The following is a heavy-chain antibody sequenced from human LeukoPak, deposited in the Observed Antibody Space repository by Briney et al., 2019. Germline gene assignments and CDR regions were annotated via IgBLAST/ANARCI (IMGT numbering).Heavy chain of an antibody. CDR3: AREHSSGYYFDAFDI. J-gene: IGHJ3*02. Sequence: ASMKVSCKASGYTFTGCYMHWVRQAPGQGLEWMGWINPNSGGTNYAQKFQGRVTMTRDTSISTAYMELSRLRSDDTAVYYCAREHSSGYYFDAFDIWGQGTMVTVSS. CDR2: INPNSGGT. V-gene: IGHV1-2*02. D-gene: IGHD3-22*01. CDR1: GYTFTGCY.